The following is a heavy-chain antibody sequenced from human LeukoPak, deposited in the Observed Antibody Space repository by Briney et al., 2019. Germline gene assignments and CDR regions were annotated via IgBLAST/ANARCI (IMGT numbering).Heavy chain of an antibody. CDR1: GGSVSSSGYY. CDR3: ARDPYGMDV. V-gene: IGHV4-61*08. CDR2: IYYSGST. J-gene: IGHJ6*04. Sequence: SETLSLTCTVSGGSVSSSGYYWSWIRQPPGKGLEWIAYIYYSGSTNYNPSLKSRVTISVDTSKNQFSLKMRSVTAADTAVYYWARDPYGMDVWGKGTTVTVSS.